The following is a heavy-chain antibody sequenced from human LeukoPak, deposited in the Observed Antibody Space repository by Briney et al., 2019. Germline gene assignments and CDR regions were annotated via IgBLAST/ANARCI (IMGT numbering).Heavy chain of an antibody. CDR2: IYHSGST. V-gene: IGHV4-38-2*02. CDR1: GYSISSGYY. J-gene: IGHJ5*02. D-gene: IGHD6-13*01. CDR3: ARERARQQLEREFDP. Sequence: SETLSLTCTVSGYSISSGYYWGWIRQPPGKGLEWIGSIYHSGSTYYNPSLKSRVTISVDTSKNQSSLKLSSVTAADTAVYYCARERARQQLEREFDPWGQGTLVTVSS.